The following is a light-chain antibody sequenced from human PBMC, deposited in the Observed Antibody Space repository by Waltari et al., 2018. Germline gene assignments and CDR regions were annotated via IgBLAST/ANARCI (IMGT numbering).Light chain of an antibody. CDR2: WAS. Sequence: DIVMTQSPDSLAVSLGERATINWKFTQTVLDTSNNKNYFAWYQQKSGQPPKVLVYWASTRESGVPDRFSGSGSGTDFTLPIDNLQADDVAIYYCQQYYTVPVSFGPGTTVDLK. CDR3: QQYYTVPVS. CDR1: QTVLDTSNNKNY. J-gene: IGKJ3*01. V-gene: IGKV4-1*01.